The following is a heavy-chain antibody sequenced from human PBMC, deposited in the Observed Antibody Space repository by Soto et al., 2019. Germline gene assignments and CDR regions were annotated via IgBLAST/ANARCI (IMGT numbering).Heavy chain of an antibody. CDR3: ARSNVDIVATFDY. D-gene: IGHD5-12*01. Sequence: GASVKVSCKASGGTFSSYAISWVRQAPGQGLEWMGGIIPIFGTANYAQKVQGRVTITADKSTSTAYMELSSLRSEDTAVYYCARSNVDIVATFDYWGQGTLVTVSS. J-gene: IGHJ4*02. V-gene: IGHV1-69*06. CDR1: GGTFSSYA. CDR2: IIPIFGTA.